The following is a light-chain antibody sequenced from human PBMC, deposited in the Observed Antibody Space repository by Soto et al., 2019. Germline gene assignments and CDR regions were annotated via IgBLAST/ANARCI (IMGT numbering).Light chain of an antibody. J-gene: IGLJ3*02. V-gene: IGLV2-14*01. CDR1: SSDVGGYNY. CDR2: DVS. CDR3: SSYTSSRTWV. Sequence: QSALTQPASVSGSPGQSITISCTGTSSDVGGYNYVSWYQQHPGKAPKLMIYDVSNQPSGVSNRFSGSKSGNTASLTISGLQAEDEADYYCSSYTSSRTWVFGGGTKVTVL.